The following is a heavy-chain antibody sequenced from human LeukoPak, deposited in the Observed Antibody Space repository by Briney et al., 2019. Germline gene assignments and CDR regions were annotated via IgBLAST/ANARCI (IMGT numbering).Heavy chain of an antibody. V-gene: IGHV3-48*01. CDR2: ISSSSSSI. D-gene: IGHD5-12*01. CDR1: GFTFSSYS. Sequence: GGSLRLSCAASGFTFSSYSLHWVRQAPGKGLEWVSYISSSSSSIYYADSVKGRFTISRDNAKNSLYLQMNSLRAEDTAVYYCAKLCRRVDPDYWGQGTLVTVSS. CDR3: AKLCRRVDPDY. J-gene: IGHJ4*02.